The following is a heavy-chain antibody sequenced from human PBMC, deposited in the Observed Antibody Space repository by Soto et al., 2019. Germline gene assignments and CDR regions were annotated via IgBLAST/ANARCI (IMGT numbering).Heavy chain of an antibody. Sequence: EVQLVESGGGLVQPGVSLRLSCAASGFTLSDHYMDWVRQAPGKGLEWLGRTRNKANNYITEYATSVKGRFTISRDDSKNSVYLLLNSLKSEDTAVYYCGRWTSGSPDCWGQGTLVTVSS. CDR1: GFTLSDHY. V-gene: IGHV3-72*01. CDR3: GRWTSGSPDC. D-gene: IGHD1-26*01. J-gene: IGHJ4*02. CDR2: TRNKANNYIT.